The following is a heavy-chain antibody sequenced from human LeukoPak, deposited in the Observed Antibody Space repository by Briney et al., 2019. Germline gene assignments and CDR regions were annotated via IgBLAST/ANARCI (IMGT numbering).Heavy chain of an antibody. V-gene: IGHV1-18*01. CDR3: ARAPEHSSGYYVVDY. J-gene: IGHJ4*02. Sequence: GASVKVSCKASGYTFTSYGISWVRQAPGQGLEWMGWISAYNGNTNYAQKLQGRVTMTTDTSTSTAYMELSSLRAEDTAVYYCARAPEHSSGYYVVDYWGQGTLVTVSS. CDR1: GYTFTSYG. D-gene: IGHD3-22*01. CDR2: ISAYNGNT.